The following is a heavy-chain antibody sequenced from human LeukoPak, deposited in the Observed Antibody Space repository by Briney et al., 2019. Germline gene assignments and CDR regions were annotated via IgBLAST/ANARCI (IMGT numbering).Heavy chain of an antibody. Sequence: GGSLRLSCAASGFTFSSYAMSWVRQAPGRGVEWVSAISGSGGSTYYADSVKARLTICRHNSKNTLYLQMNSLRAEDTAVYYCAKGIRPFDYWGQGTLVTVSS. J-gene: IGHJ4*02. D-gene: IGHD3-10*01. CDR2: ISGSGGST. V-gene: IGHV3-23*01. CDR1: GFTFSSYA. CDR3: AKGIRPFDY.